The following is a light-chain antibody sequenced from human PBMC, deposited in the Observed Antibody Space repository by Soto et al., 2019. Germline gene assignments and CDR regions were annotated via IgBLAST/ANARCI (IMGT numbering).Light chain of an antibody. V-gene: IGKV3-11*01. Sequence: ETVMTPNAATRSVSPGEGATRSRRASQSVNNFLAWYQQKPGQAPRLLIYDTSNRATGVPARFSGSGSGTDFTLTISSLQPEDFGTYYCQQSLNTPRTFGQGTKVDIK. CDR2: DTS. CDR1: QSVNNF. CDR3: QQSLNTPRT. J-gene: IGKJ1*01.